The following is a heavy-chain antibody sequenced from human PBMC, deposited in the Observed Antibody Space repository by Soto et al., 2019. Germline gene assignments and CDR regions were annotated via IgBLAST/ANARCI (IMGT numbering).Heavy chain of an antibody. CDR2: ISGSGGST. V-gene: IGHV3-23*04. Sequence: EVQLVESGGGLVKPGGSLRLSCAASGFTFSSYAMSWVRQAPGKGLEWVSAISGSGGSTYYADSVKGRFTISRDNDKNTLYQQMNSLRTEDTAADYCSTGPRGIEAADNWFDPWGQGTLVTVSS. J-gene: IGHJ5*02. D-gene: IGHD6-13*01. CDR1: GFTFSSYA. CDR3: STGPRGIEAADNWFDP.